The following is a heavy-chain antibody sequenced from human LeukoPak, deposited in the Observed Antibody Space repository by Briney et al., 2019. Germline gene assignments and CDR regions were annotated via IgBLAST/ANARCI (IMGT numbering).Heavy chain of an antibody. CDR1: GFTFSSYT. D-gene: IGHD6-13*01. V-gene: IGHV3-48*02. Sequence: GGSLRLSCAASGFTFSSYTMNWVRQAPGKGLEWVSYISSSSTIYYADSVKGRFTISRDNAKNSLYLQMNSLRDEDTALYYCARDAYSSSLGHFDYWGQGTLVTVSS. CDR2: ISSSSTI. CDR3: ARDAYSSSLGHFDY. J-gene: IGHJ4*02.